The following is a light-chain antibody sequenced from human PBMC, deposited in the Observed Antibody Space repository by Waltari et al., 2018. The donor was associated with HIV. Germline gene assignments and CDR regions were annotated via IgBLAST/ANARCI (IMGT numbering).Light chain of an antibody. CDR1: DSASIN. CDR3: QVWDTSSDQGV. Sequence: SYVLTQPPSVSAAPGQTARIPCAGNDSASINVTWYQQKPGQAPVLVVYVNTDRHSGIPDRFSGSNSGNTATLTISRVEAGDEADYYCQVWDTSSDQGVFATGTKLTV. J-gene: IGLJ1*01. CDR2: VNT. V-gene: IGLV3-21*02.